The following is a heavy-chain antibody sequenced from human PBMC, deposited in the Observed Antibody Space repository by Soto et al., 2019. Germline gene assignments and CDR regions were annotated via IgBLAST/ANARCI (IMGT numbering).Heavy chain of an antibody. D-gene: IGHD2-8*01. V-gene: IGHV1-18*01. CDR2: ISPYNGNT. J-gene: IGHJ6*02. CDR3: ARGDCANGVCYMNYYYGMDV. Sequence: ASVKVSCKTSGYIFTNYGVGWVRQAPGQGLEWMGWISPYNGNTKYAQNFQGRVTLTTDTSTSTAFMELMSLRSDDTAVYYCARGDCANGVCYMNYYYGMDVWGQGITVTVSS. CDR1: GYIFTNYG.